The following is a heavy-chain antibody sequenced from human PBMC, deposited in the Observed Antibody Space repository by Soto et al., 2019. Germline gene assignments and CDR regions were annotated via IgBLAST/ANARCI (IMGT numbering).Heavy chain of an antibody. D-gene: IGHD2-21*02. J-gene: IGHJ6*02. Sequence: KPSETLSLTCTVSGGSISSYYWSWIQQPPGKGLEWIGYMYNTGSTIYNPSLKSRVTISVDTSKNQFSLKLNSVTAADTAVYYCARDLWGYCGADCYPLDVWGQGTTVTVS. V-gene: IGHV4-59*01. CDR1: GGSISSYY. CDR3: ARDLWGYCGADCYPLDV. CDR2: MYNTGST.